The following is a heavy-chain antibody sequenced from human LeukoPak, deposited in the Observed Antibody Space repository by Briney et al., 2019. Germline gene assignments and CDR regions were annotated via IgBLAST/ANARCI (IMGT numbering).Heavy chain of an antibody. Sequence: GESLKISCQGFGYSFASYWIGWMRQMPGKGLEWMGIIYPGDSDTRYSPSFQGQVIISVDESINTAYLQWSDLRASDTAIYYCARRGSTWWLDYWGQGTLVSVSS. CDR3: ARRGSTWWLDY. CDR1: GYSFASYW. CDR2: IYPGDSDT. D-gene: IGHD2-15*01. J-gene: IGHJ4*02. V-gene: IGHV5-51*01.